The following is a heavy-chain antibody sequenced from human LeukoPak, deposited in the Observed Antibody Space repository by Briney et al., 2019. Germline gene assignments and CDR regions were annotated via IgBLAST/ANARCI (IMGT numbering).Heavy chain of an antibody. D-gene: IGHD1-26*01. CDR2: ISYDGSNK. CDR3: AKTHGWELLKTHYYMDV. Sequence: GRSLRLSCAASGFTFSSYGMHWVRQAPGKGLEWVSVISYDGSNKYYADSVKGRFTISRDNSKNTLYLQMNSLRAEDTAVYYCAKTHGWELLKTHYYMDVWGKGTTVTVSS. V-gene: IGHV3-30*18. CDR1: GFTFSSYG. J-gene: IGHJ6*03.